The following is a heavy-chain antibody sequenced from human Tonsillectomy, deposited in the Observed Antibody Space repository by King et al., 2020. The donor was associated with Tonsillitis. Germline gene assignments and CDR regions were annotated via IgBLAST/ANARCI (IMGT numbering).Heavy chain of an antibody. CDR2: ISSSGSTI. J-gene: IGHJ3*02. Sequence: VQLVESGGGLVKPGGSLRLSCAASGFTFSDYYMSWIRQAPGRGLEWVAYISSSGSTIYYAASVKGRFTTFGAHAKNSLYLQINSLRAEDTAVYYCASAYYDFWSGYSIWGQGTMVTVSS. V-gene: IGHV3-11*01. D-gene: IGHD3-3*01. CDR3: ASAYYDFWSGYSI. CDR1: GFTFSDYY.